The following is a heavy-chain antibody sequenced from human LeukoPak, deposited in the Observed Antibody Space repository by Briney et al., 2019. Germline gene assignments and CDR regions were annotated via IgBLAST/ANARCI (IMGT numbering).Heavy chain of an antibody. Sequence: GGSLRLSCAASGFTFSNAWMSWVRQAPGKGLEWGGRIKSKTDGGTTDYAAPVKGRFTISRDDSKNTLYLQMNSLKTEDTAVYYCTTDRPTVVTPVYWGQGTLVTVSS. CDR2: IKSKTDGGTT. CDR1: GFTFSNAW. J-gene: IGHJ4*02. V-gene: IGHV3-15*01. D-gene: IGHD4-23*01. CDR3: TTDRPTVVTPVY.